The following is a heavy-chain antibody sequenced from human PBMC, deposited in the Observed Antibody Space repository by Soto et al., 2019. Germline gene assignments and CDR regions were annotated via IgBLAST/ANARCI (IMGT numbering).Heavy chain of an antibody. CDR2: INHSGST. D-gene: IGHD3-3*01. Sequence: PSETLSLTCAVYGGSFSGYYWSWIRQPPGKGLEWIGEINHSGSTNYNPSLKSRVTILADTSKNQFSLKLSSVTAADTAVYYCAKRGRFLSYFDYWGQGTLVTVSS. CDR3: AKRGRFLSYFDY. J-gene: IGHJ4*02. V-gene: IGHV4-34*01. CDR1: GGSFSGYY.